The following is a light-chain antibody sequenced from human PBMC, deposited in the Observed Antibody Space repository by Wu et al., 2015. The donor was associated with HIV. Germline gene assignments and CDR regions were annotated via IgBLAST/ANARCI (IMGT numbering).Light chain of an antibody. Sequence: EIVMTQSPATLSVSPGERATLSCRASQSISSNLAWYQQKPGQAPRLLIYGASTRATGIPARFSGSGSGTEFTLTISSLQSEDFAVYYCQQYNNWPLETFGQGTEGGN. CDR3: QQYNNWPLET. J-gene: IGKJ1*01. CDR1: QSISSN. V-gene: IGKV3-15*01. CDR2: GAS.